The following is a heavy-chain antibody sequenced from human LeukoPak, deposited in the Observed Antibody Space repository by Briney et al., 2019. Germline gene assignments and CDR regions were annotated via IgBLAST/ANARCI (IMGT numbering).Heavy chain of an antibody. J-gene: IGHJ4*02. V-gene: IGHV3-23*01. CDR2: ISDTGNT. D-gene: IGHD2-15*01. CDR1: GFTLSSYA. CDR3: AKEHCSGGSCYLGRFAFDY. Sequence: HPGGSLRLSCAASGFTLSSYAMSWVRQAPGKGLEWVSAISDTGNTYHADSVKGRFTISRDNSKNTLYLQMNSLRAKDTAVYYCAKEHCSGGSCYLGRFAFDYWGQGTLVTVSS.